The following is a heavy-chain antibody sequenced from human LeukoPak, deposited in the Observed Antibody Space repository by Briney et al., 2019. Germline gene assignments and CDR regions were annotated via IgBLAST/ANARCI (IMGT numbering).Heavy chain of an antibody. D-gene: IGHD3-16*01. CDR1: GYTFTAYY. Sequence: GASVKVSCKASGYTFTAYYFHWLRHAPGQGLEWMGWINPNTGGTNYAQKFQGRVTMTRDTSISTAYMELGRLSSGDTAVYFCARNGRGIYDYWGQGTLVIVSS. V-gene: IGHV1-2*02. CDR3: ARNGRGIYDY. J-gene: IGHJ4*02. CDR2: INPNTGGT.